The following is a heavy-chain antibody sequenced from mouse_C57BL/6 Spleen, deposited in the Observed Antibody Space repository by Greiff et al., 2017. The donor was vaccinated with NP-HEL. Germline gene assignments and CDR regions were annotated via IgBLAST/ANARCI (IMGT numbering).Heavy chain of an antibody. V-gene: IGHV1-52*01. J-gene: IGHJ4*01. D-gene: IGHD3-3*01. CDR1: GYTFTSYW. Sequence: QVQLQQPGAELVRPGSSVKLSCKVSGYTFTSYWMHWVKQRPIQGLEWIGNIDPSDSDTHYNQKFKDKATLTADKSSSTAYMQLSSLTSEDSAVYYCARGGRARNYAMDDWGQGTSVTVSS. CDR3: ARGGRARNYAMDD. CDR2: IDPSDSDT.